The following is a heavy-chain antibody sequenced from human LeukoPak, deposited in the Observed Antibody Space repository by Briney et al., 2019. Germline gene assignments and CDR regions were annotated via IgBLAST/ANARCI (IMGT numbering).Heavy chain of an antibody. CDR2: IKQGGSEK. Sequence: GGSLRLSCAASGFTYSSYWMSWARQAPGKGLEWVANIKQGGSEKYHVDSVKGRFTIFRDNAKNSLFLQMNSLRAEDTAVYYCARAGGARYFDCWGQGALVTVSS. CDR1: GFTYSSYW. CDR3: ARAGGARYFDC. V-gene: IGHV3-7*01. D-gene: IGHD3-9*01. J-gene: IGHJ4*02.